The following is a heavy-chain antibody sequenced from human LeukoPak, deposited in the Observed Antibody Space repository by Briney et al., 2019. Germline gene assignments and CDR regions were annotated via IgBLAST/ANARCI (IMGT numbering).Heavy chain of an antibody. J-gene: IGHJ4*02. V-gene: IGHV3-23*01. CDR3: AKDAVALGSGGDYFDY. CDR1: GFTFSSNA. D-gene: IGHD3-10*01. Sequence: GGSLRLSCAASGFTFSSNAMSWVRQAPGKGLEWVSVITGNTGSTYYADSVKGRFTISRDNSKNTLSLQMNSPRAEDTAVYYCAKDAVALGSGGDYFDYWGQGTLVTVSS. CDR2: ITGNTGST.